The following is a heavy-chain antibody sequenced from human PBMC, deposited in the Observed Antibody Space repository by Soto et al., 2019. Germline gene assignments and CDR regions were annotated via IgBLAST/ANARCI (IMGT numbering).Heavy chain of an antibody. D-gene: IGHD2-15*01. CDR3: AMWPGSGI. CDR2: ISAYNGNT. Sequence: ASVTDTGKASGNTLTCNAISWVRLAPGQGLEWMGWISAYNGNTNYARKLQGRVTMTTDTSTSTAYMELRSLISVDTGVYYCAMWPGSGIWGEGTFVTVYS. CDR1: GNTLTCNA. V-gene: IGHV1-18*04. J-gene: IGHJ3*02.